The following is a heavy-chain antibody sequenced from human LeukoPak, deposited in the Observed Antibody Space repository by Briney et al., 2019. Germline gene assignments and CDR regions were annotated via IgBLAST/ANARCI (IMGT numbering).Heavy chain of an antibody. V-gene: IGHV4-59*01. CDR3: ARGLGFLEWSLDY. CDR2: IYYSGST. J-gene: IGHJ4*02. CDR1: GGSISSYY. Sequence: SETLSLTCTVSGGSISSYYWSWIRQPPGKGLEWIGYIYYSGSTNYNPSLKSRVTISVDTSKNQFSLKLSSVTAADTAVYYCARGLGFLEWSLDYWGQGTRDTVSS. D-gene: IGHD3-3*01.